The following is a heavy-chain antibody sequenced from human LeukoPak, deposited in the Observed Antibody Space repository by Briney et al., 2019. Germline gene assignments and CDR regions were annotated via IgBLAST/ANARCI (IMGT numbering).Heavy chain of an antibody. J-gene: IGHJ6*03. Sequence: ASVKVSCKASGYTFTSYDINWVRQATGQGLEWMGWINPNSGDTNYAQKFQGRVTMTRDTSISTAYMELGRLRSDDTAVYYCARGGCSNTICYYYYYMDVWGKGATVTVSS. D-gene: IGHD2-2*01. CDR2: INPNSGDT. CDR1: GYTFTSYD. CDR3: ARGGCSNTICYYYYYMDV. V-gene: IGHV1-2*02.